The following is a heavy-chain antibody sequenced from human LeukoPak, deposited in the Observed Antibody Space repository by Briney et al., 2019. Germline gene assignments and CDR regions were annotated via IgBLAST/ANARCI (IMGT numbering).Heavy chain of an antibody. Sequence: SQTLSLTCTVSGGSISSGSYYWSWIRQPAGKGLEWIGRIYTSGSTNYNPSLKSRVTISVDTSKNQFSLKLSSVTAADTAVYYCARSSQVAYYDFWSGPPFDPWGQGTLVTVSS. CDR1: GGSISSGSYY. D-gene: IGHD3-3*01. J-gene: IGHJ5*02. CDR2: IYTSGST. CDR3: ARSSQVAYYDFWSGPPFDP. V-gene: IGHV4-61*02.